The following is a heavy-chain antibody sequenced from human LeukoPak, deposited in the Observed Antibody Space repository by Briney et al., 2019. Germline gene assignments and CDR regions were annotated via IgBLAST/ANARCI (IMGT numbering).Heavy chain of an antibody. CDR1: GYSISSGYY. J-gene: IGHJ2*01. CDR2: MYHSGNT. CDR3: AKDWTGTKPFDL. V-gene: IGHV4-38-2*02. D-gene: IGHD3/OR15-3a*01. Sequence: PSETLSLTCTVSGYSISSGYYCGWCRRPPGKGLEGIGSMYHSGNTYYNPSLNRRVTISVDTSKIQFSLKLGSVTAADTAVYYCAKDWTGTKPFDLWGRGTLVTVSS.